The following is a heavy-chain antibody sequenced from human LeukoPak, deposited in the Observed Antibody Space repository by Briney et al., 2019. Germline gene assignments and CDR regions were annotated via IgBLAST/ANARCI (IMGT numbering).Heavy chain of an antibody. D-gene: IGHD1-26*01. CDR1: GYTFTSYD. V-gene: IGHV1-8*01. J-gene: IGHJ6*02. CDR3: ARVRSGSHQRDYYYYGMDV. CDR2: MNPNSGNT. Sequence: ASVKVSCKASGYTFTSYDINWVRQATGQGLEWMGWMNPNSGNTGYAQKFQGRVTMTRNTSISTAYMELSSPRSEDTAVYYCARVRSGSHQRDYYYYGMDVWGQGTTVTVSS.